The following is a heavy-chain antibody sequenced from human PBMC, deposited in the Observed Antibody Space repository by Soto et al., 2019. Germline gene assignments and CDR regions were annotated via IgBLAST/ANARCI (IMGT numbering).Heavy chain of an antibody. CDR1: GGSFCGYY. V-gene: IGHV4-34*01. Sequence: SETLALTCAVYGGSFCGYYWSGIRQPPGKGLEWIGEINHSGSTNYNPSLKSRVTISVDTSKNQFSLKLSSVTAADTAVYYCARGRLRRRDGYNFHYWGQGTLVTVSS. D-gene: IGHD5-12*01. J-gene: IGHJ4*02. CDR2: INHSGST. CDR3: ARGRLRRRDGYNFHY.